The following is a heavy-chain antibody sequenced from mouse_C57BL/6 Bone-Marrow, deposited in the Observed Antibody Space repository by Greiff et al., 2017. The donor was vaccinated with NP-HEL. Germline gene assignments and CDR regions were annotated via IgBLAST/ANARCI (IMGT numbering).Heavy chain of an antibody. CDR3: ARHGDYFGSSYGYFDV. CDR2: FYPGSGSI. D-gene: IGHD1-1*01. Sequence: VQLQQSGAELVKPGASVKLSCKASGYTFTEYTIHWVKQRSGQGLEWLGWFYPGSGSIKYNEKFKDKAPLTADKSYRPVYMDLSRLTSEDSAVYFCARHGDYFGSSYGYFDVWGTGTTVTVSS. V-gene: IGHV1-62-2*01. J-gene: IGHJ1*03. CDR1: GYTFTEYT.